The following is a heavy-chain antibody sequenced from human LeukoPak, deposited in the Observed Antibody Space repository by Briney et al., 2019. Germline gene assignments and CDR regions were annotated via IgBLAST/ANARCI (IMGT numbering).Heavy chain of an antibody. CDR3: AKDEQQLVNGFDY. CDR1: GLTFSSYS. J-gene: IGHJ4*02. D-gene: IGHD6-13*01. V-gene: IGHV3-21*04. CDR2: ISSSSGYI. Sequence: GGSLRLSCAASGLTFSSYSMNWVRQAPGKGLEWVSSISSSSGYIFDADSVKGRFTISRDNAKNSLYLQMNSLRAEDTAVYYCAKDEQQLVNGFDYWGQGTLVTVSS.